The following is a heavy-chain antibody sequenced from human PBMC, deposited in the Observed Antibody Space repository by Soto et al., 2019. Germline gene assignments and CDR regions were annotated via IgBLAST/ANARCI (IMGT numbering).Heavy chain of an antibody. Sequence: SETLSLTCAVYGGSFSGYYWSWLRQPPGKGLEWIGEINHSGSTNYNPSLKSRVTISVDTSKNQFSLKLSSVTAADTAVYYCARGVAGTRGGFDYYYYYGMDAWGQGTTVTVSS. CDR2: INHSGST. CDR1: GGSFSGYY. D-gene: IGHD6-19*01. J-gene: IGHJ6*02. V-gene: IGHV4-34*01. CDR3: ARGVAGTRGGFDYYYYYGMDA.